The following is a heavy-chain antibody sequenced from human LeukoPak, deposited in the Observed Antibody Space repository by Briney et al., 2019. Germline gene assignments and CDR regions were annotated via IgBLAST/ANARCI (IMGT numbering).Heavy chain of an antibody. CDR1: GFTFSDYW. J-gene: IGHJ5*02. Sequence: GGSLRLSCAASGFTFSDYWMSWVRQAPGKRLEWVANINQDGSGEYYVDSVKGRFTVSRDNAKNSLSLQVNSLRDEDTAVYYCARNKGVAGLFDPWGQGTLVTVSS. D-gene: IGHD6-19*01. CDR2: INQDGSGE. V-gene: IGHV3-7*03. CDR3: ARNKGVAGLFDP.